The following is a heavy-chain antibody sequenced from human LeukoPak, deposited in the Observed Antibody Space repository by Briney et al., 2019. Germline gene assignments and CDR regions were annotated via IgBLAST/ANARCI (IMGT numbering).Heavy chain of an antibody. Sequence: GASVKVSCKASGYTFTGYYMHWVRQAPGQGLEWMGRINPNSGGTNYAQKFQGRVTMTRDTSISTAYMELSRQRSDDTAVYYCASSSSWRFYYYGMDVWGQGTTVTVSS. CDR1: GYTFTGYY. J-gene: IGHJ6*02. CDR3: ASSSSWRFYYYGMDV. V-gene: IGHV1-2*06. D-gene: IGHD6-13*01. CDR2: INPNSGGT.